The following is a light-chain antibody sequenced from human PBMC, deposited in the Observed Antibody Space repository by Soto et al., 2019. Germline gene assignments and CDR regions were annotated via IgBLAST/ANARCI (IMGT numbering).Light chain of an antibody. CDR2: AAS. V-gene: IGKV1D-8*01. J-gene: IGKJ4*01. CDR1: QDISSH. Sequence: VIWMTQSPSLLSASTGDRVTISCRMSQDISSHLAWYQQKPGKAPELLIYAASPLQSGVPSRFSGSGSGTDFTLTISCLQSEDFATYYCQQYYSFPLTFGGGTKVEIK. CDR3: QQYYSFPLT.